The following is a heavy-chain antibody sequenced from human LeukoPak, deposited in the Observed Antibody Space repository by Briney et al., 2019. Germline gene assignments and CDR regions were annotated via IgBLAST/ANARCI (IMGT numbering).Heavy chain of an antibody. D-gene: IGHD3-22*01. J-gene: IGHJ5*02. CDR1: GYTFTSYG. CDR3: XXXYYDSSGYYGFDP. CDR2: TSAYNGNT. V-gene: IGHV1-18*01. Sequence: GASVTVSCKASGYTFTSYGISWVRQAPGQGLEWMGWTSAYNGNTNYAQKLQGRVTMTTDTSTSTAYMELRSLRSDDTAVYYCXXXYYDSSGYYGFDPWGQGTLVTVSS.